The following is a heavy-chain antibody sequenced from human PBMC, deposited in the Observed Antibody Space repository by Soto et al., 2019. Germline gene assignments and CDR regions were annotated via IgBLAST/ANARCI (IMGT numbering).Heavy chain of an antibody. Sequence: QVQLVQSGAEVKKPGSSVEVSRKASGGTFSSYAISWVRQAPGQGLEWMGGIIPIFGTANYAQKFQGRVTITADESTSTAYMELSSLSSEDTAVYYGAREGGYSSSWSWDYFYYWGQGTMVTVSS. D-gene: IGHD6-13*01. CDR2: IIPIFGTA. J-gene: IGHJ4*02. CDR1: GGTFSSYA. CDR3: AREGGYSSSWSWDYFYY. V-gene: IGHV1-69*12.